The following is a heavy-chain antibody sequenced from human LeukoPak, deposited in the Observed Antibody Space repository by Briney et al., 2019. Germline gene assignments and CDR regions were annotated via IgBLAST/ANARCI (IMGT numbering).Heavy chain of an antibody. Sequence: SETLSLTCTVSGGSISSSSYYWGWIRQPPGKGLECIGSIYYSGSTYYNPSLKSRVTISVDTSKNQFSLKLSSVTAADTAVYYCARTVDTAIVNIDYWGQGTLVTVSS. D-gene: IGHD5-18*01. CDR2: IYYSGST. V-gene: IGHV4-39*07. CDR3: ARTVDTAIVNIDY. CDR1: GGSISSSSYY. J-gene: IGHJ4*02.